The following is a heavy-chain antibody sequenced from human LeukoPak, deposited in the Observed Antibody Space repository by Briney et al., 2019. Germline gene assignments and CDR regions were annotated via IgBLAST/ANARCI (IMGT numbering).Heavy chain of an antibody. CDR2: ISSNGGST. CDR1: GFTFSSYA. J-gene: IGHJ3*02. V-gene: IGHV3-64*01. D-gene: IGHD3-10*01. Sequence: GGSLRLSCAASGFTFSSYAMHWVRQAPGKGLEYVSAISSNGGSTYYANSVKGRFTISRDNSKNTLYLQMGSLRAEDMAVYYCASSMVRGANDIWGQGTMVTVSS. CDR3: ASSMVRGANDI.